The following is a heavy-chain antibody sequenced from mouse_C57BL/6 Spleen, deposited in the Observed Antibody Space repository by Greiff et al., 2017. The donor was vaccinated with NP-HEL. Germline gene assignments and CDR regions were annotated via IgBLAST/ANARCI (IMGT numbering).Heavy chain of an antibody. V-gene: IGHV1-81*01. D-gene: IGHD2-1*01. Sequence: QVQLQQSGAELARPGASVKLSCKASGYTFTSYGISWVKQRTGQGLEWIGEIYPRSGNTYYNEKFKGKAKLTADKSSSTAYMELRSLTSEDSAVYFCARAHYGNSPDYWGQGTTLTVSS. CDR2: IYPRSGNT. CDR1: GYTFTSYG. CDR3: ARAHYGNSPDY. J-gene: IGHJ2*01.